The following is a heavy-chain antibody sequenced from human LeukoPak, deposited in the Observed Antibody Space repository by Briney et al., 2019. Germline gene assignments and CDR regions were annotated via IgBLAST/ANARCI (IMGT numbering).Heavy chain of an antibody. J-gene: IGHJ4*02. D-gene: IGHD1-1*01. CDR2: INPSGGST. CDR3: ARWTGTTGLDY. V-gene: IGHV1-46*01. CDR1: GYSFSSYY. Sequence: ASVKVSCKASGYSFSSYYMHWVRQAPGQGLEWMGIINPSGGSTTYAQKFQGRVAMTRDTSTTTVYMELSSLKSEDTAVYYCARWTGTTGLDYWGQGTLVTVSS.